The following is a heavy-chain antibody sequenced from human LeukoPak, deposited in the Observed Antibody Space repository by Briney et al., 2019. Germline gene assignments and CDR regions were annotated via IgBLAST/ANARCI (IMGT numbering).Heavy chain of an antibody. V-gene: IGHV3-23*01. Sequence: GGSLRLSCAASGFTFSTYAMSWVRQAPGKGLEWVSAISGSGGSTDYADSVKGRFTISRDNAKNSVHLQMNSLRARDTAVYYCGRVVAGYRDYYFDYWGQGTLVTVSS. J-gene: IGHJ4*02. D-gene: IGHD6-19*01. CDR2: ISGSGGST. CDR3: GRVVAGYRDYYFDY. CDR1: GFTFSTYA.